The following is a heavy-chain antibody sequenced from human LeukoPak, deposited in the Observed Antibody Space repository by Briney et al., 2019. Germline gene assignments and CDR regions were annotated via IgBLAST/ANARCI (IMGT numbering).Heavy chain of an antibody. D-gene: IGHD3-22*01. CDR2: ISSSGSTI. J-gene: IGHJ1*01. CDR1: GFNFNDAA. Sequence: GGSLRLSCAASGFNFNDAAMNWVRQAPGKGLEWVSYISSSGSTIYYADSVKGRFTISRDNAKNSLYLQMNSLRAEDTAVYYCALNYYDSSGYFEYFQHWGQGTLVTVSS. CDR3: ALNYYDSSGYFEYFQH. V-gene: IGHV3-48*03.